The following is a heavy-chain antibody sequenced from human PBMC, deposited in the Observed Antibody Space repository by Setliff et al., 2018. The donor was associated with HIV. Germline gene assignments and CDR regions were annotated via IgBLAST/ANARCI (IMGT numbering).Heavy chain of an antibody. CDR3: ARKSEADAFDI. Sequence: ASVKVSCKASGYTFTGYYMHWVRQAPGQGLEWMGRINTNTGNPTYAQGFSGRFVFSLATSVSTAYLQISSLKPEDTAVYYCARKSEADAFDIWGQGTMVTVSS. CDR2: INTNTGNP. CDR1: GYTFTGYY. V-gene: IGHV7-4-1*02. J-gene: IGHJ3*02.